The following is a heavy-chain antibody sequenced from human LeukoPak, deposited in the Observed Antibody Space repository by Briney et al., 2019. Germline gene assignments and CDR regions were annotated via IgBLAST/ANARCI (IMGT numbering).Heavy chain of an antibody. D-gene: IGHD6-13*01. CDR1: GFTFSSYA. Sequence: GRSLRLSCAASGFTFSSYAMHWVRQAPGKGLEWVAVISYDGSNKYYADSVKGRSTISRDNSKNTLYLQMNSLRAEDTAVYYCARARSHSSSPSPDYYYYGMDVWGQGTTVTVSS. V-gene: IGHV3-30-3*01. CDR3: ARARSHSSSPSPDYYYYGMDV. J-gene: IGHJ6*02. CDR2: ISYDGSNK.